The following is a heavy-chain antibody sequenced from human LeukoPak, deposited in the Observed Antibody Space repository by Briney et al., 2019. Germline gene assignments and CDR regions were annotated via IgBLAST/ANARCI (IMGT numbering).Heavy chain of an antibody. Sequence: GGSLRLSCVASGFTFTSSDFNWIRQAPGKGLEWLSTITRSGSNLYYADSVKGRFTTSRDDAKDSVYLQMESLRVEDTAIYSCAKNFAPWGQGPRVTVSS. CDR3: AKNFAP. V-gene: IGHV3-21*01. CDR1: GFTFTSSD. D-gene: IGHD2/OR15-2a*01. CDR2: ITRSGSNL. J-gene: IGHJ5*02.